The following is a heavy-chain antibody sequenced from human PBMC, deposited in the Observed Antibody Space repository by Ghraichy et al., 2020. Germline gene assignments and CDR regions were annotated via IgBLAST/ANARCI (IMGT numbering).Heavy chain of an antibody. CDR2: INHSGST. V-gene: IGHV4-34*01. CDR3: ARGKRYFDWLLHLANLDY. D-gene: IGHD3-9*01. CDR1: GGSFSGYY. Sequence: SETLSLTCAVYGGSFSGYYWSWIRQPPGKGLEWIGEINHSGSTNYNPSLKSRVTISVDTSKNQFSLKLSSGTAADTAVYYCARGKRYFDWLLHLANLDYWGQGTLVTVSS. J-gene: IGHJ4*02.